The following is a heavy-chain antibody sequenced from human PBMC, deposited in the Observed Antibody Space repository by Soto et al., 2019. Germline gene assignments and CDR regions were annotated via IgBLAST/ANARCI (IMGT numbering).Heavy chain of an antibody. Sequence: PGGSLRLSCIASELTFSSYAMHWVRQAPGKGLEWVAGISYDGGHKFYGDSVRGRFTISRDSSKTTVFLQMNSLRPEDTAAYYCARVKTDYSNPRGPFFFYGMDVWGQGTTVTVSS. CDR3: ARVKTDYSNPRGPFFFYGMDV. CDR2: ISYDGGHK. CDR1: ELTFSSYA. J-gene: IGHJ6*02. V-gene: IGHV3-30-3*01. D-gene: IGHD4-4*01.